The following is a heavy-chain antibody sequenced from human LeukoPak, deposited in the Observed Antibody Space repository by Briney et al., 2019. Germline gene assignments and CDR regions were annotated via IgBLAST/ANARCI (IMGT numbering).Heavy chain of an antibody. V-gene: IGHV3-48*01. CDR2: ISSSSSAI. CDR3: AREADSAFDI. CDR1: GFTFSSYS. Sequence: GGSLRLSCAASGFTFSSYSMNWVRQAPGKGLEWVSSISSSSSAIYYADSVKGRFTISRDIAKNSLDLQMNSLKAEDTALYHCAREADSAFDIWGQGTMVTVSS. J-gene: IGHJ3*02.